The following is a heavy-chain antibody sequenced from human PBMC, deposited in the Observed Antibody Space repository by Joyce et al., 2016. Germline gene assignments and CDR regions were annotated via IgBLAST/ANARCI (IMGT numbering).Heavy chain of an antibody. Sequence: QVLLVQSGATVKRPGSSLKVSCKSSGGAFSNFTVNWVRQAPGQRLEWMGGIIPFFGAAKYAEYFQGRVTLTADLSTHTAFMELSSLTSADTAVYYCARGGTSSDHFFFYTLDIWGPGTTVIVSS. CDR1: GGAFSNFT. D-gene: IGHD1-14*01. J-gene: IGHJ6*02. CDR3: ARGGTSSDHFFFYTLDI. CDR2: IIPFFGAA. V-gene: IGHV1-69*12.